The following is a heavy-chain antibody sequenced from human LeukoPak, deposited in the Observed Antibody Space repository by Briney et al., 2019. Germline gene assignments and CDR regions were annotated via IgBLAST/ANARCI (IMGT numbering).Heavy chain of an antibody. J-gene: IGHJ2*01. CDR3: AKLVVITATQWYFDL. Sequence: GGSLRLSCAASGFTFNSYWMGWLRQAPGKGLDWVANIKHDGSEKYYLDSGNGRFTIFRDNAKNSLYLQMNSLRAEDTAVYYCAKLVVITATQWYFDLWGRGTLVTVSS. D-gene: IGHD2-15*01. CDR2: IKHDGSEK. CDR1: GFTFNSYW. V-gene: IGHV3-7*03.